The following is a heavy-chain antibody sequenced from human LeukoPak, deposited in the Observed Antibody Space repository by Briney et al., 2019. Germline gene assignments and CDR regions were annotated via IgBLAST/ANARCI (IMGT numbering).Heavy chain of an antibody. CDR3: VRESRGWYEDS. CDR1: GGSISSSSYY. V-gene: IGHV4-39*02. J-gene: IGHJ4*02. D-gene: IGHD6-19*01. Sequence: SETLSLTCTVSGGSISSSSYYWGWLRQPPGKGLEFIGSISYSGSTFYNPSLRSRLTISVDTSKNQFSLRLYSVTAADTAVYYCVRESRGWYEDSWGQGTLVTVSS. CDR2: ISYSGST.